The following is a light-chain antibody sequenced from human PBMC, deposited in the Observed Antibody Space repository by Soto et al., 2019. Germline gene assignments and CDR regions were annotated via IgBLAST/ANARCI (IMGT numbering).Light chain of an antibody. Sequence: QSALTQPPSESGPPGESVTISCPGTSSDVGSYNRVSWYQQPPGTAPKLMIYEVSNRPSGVPDRFSGSKSGNTASLTISGLQAEDEADYYCSSYTSSSTSLYVFGTGTKVTVL. CDR1: SSDVGSYNR. J-gene: IGLJ1*01. CDR2: EVS. CDR3: SSYTSSSTSLYV. V-gene: IGLV2-18*02.